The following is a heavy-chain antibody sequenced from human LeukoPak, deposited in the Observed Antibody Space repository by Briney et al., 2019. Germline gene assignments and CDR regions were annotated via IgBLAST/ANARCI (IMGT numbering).Heavy chain of an antibody. V-gene: IGHV3-30*18. J-gene: IGHJ4*02. CDR2: ISYDGSNK. CDR1: GFTFSSYG. CDR3: AKEMQWLVPDY. D-gene: IGHD6-19*01. Sequence: GRSLRLSCAASGFTFSSYGMHWVRQAPGKGLEWVAVISYDGSNKYYADSVKGRFTISRDNSKNTLYLQMNSLRAEDTAVYYCAKEMQWLVPDYWGQGTLVTASS.